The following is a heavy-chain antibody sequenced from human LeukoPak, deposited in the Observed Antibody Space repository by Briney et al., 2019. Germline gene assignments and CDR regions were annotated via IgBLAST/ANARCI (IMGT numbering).Heavy chain of an antibody. CDR2: IWYDGSNK. V-gene: IGHV3-33*01. D-gene: IGHD3-16*02. J-gene: IGHJ3*02. Sequence: GRSLRLSCAASGFTFSSYGMHWVRQAPGKGLEWVAVIWYDGSNKYYADSVKGRFTISRDNSKNTLYLQMNSLRAEDTAVYYCARELITFGGVIAPPGAFDIWGQGTMVTVSS. CDR3: ARELITFGGVIAPPGAFDI. CDR1: GFTFSSYG.